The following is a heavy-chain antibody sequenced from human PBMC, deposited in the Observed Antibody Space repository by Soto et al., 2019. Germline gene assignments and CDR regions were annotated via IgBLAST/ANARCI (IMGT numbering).Heavy chain of an antibody. CDR1: GFTFSKHA. D-gene: IGHD2-15*01. Sequence: QVQLVESGGGVVQPGRSLRLSCAASGFTFSKHAMHWVRQAPGKGLEWVAVISSDGSNKYYADSVKGRFTISRDNSTNTLQPQMTRQRAEDTAVCYCARMASFYCSGGSCYPTYGMDVWGQGTTVTVSS. CDR2: ISSDGSNK. CDR3: ARMASFYCSGGSCYPTYGMDV. V-gene: IGHV3-30-3*01. J-gene: IGHJ6*02.